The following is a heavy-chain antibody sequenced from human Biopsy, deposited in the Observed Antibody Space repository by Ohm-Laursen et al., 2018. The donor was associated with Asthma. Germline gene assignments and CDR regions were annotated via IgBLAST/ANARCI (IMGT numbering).Heavy chain of an antibody. CDR1: GDSISTTNY. V-gene: IGHV4-39*01. CDR3: VRQSGYRSGWPKLLFVYYGMDV. Sequence: GTMSLTCSVSGDSISTTNYWSWIRQPPGKRLEWIGSVYYSGTSYYNPSLKGRLTISVDTSKNQFSLNLGSVTAADTAQYYCVRQSGYRSGWPKLLFVYYGMDVWGPGTTVTVSS. CDR2: VYYSGTS. J-gene: IGHJ6*02. D-gene: IGHD6-19*01.